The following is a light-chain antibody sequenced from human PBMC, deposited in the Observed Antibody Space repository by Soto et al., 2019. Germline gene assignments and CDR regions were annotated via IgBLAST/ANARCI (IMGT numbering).Light chain of an antibody. J-gene: IGLJ1*01. V-gene: IGLV2-14*01. CDR1: SGDVGGYNY. CDR2: DVS. Sequence: QSALTQPASVSGSPGQSITISCTGTSGDVGGYNYVSWYHQHPGKAPKLMIYDVSNRPSGVSNRFSGSKSGNTASLTISGLQAEDEADYYCSSYTSSSTLVFGTGTKLTVL. CDR3: SSYTSSSTLV.